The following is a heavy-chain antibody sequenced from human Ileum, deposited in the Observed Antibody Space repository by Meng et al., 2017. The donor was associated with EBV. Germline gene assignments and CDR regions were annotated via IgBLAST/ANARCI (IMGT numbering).Heavy chain of an antibody. D-gene: IGHD2-21*01. CDR1: GYTFSNYA. CDR2: INADNGNT. Sequence: QVQRLQAGAEVEKPGASVKLSCKASGYTFSNYAIHWVRQAPGQRPEWMGWINADNGNTKYSQKFQGRVTITRNTPASTVYMDVRSLRSEDTAVYFCARVERGVKFDKWGQGTLVTVSS. CDR3: ARVERGVKFDK. J-gene: IGHJ4*01. V-gene: IGHV1-3*01.